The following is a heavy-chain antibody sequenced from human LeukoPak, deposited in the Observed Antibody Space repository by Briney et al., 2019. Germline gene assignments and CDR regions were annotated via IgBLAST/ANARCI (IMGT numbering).Heavy chain of an antibody. Sequence: TLSLTCTVSGGPISSGDYYWSWIRQPPGKGLAWIGYIYYSGSTHYNPSLKSRVTISVDTSKNQFSLKLSSVTAADTAVYYCARGVSPIFASWWFDPWGQGTLVTVSS. J-gene: IGHJ5*02. CDR2: IYYSGST. D-gene: IGHD6-13*01. CDR1: GGPISSGDYY. CDR3: ARGVSPIFASWWFDP. V-gene: IGHV4-30-4*08.